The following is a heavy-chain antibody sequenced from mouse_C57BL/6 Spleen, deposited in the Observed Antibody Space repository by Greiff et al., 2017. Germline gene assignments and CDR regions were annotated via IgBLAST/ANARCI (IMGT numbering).Heavy chain of an antibody. J-gene: IGHJ1*03. D-gene: IGHD1-1*01. CDR1: GFSLTSYG. Sequence: VQLQQSGPGLVQPSQSLSITCTVSGFSLTSYGVHWVRQSPGKGLEWLGVIWRGGSTDYNAAFMSRLSITKDNSKSKVFFKMNSLQADDTAVYYCAKNSYGSSPHWSLDVWGTGTTVTVSS. CDR3: AKNSYGSSPHWSLDV. CDR2: IWRGGST. V-gene: IGHV2-5*01.